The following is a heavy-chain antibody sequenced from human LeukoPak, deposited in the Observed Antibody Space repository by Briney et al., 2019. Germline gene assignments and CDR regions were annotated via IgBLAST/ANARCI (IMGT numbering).Heavy chain of an antibody. CDR2: ISTDGSST. Sequence: QTGGSLRLSCAASGFTFSNYWMHWVRQAPGKGLVWVSRISTDGSSTTYADSVKGRFTISGDNAKNTLYLEMNSLRAEDTAVYYCARDRYCTTTRCSDYWGQGTLVTVSS. D-gene: IGHD2-2*01. CDR3: ARDRYCTTTRCSDY. J-gene: IGHJ4*02. CDR1: GFTFSNYW. V-gene: IGHV3-74*03.